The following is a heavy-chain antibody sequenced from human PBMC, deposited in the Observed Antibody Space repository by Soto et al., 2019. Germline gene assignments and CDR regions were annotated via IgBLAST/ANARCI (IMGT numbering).Heavy chain of an antibody. CDR3: ARDWILSSSDGY. Sequence: GGSLRLSCAASGFTVSSNYMSWVRQAPGKGLEWVSVIYSGGSTYYADSVKGRFTISRDNSKNTLYLQMNSLRAEDTAVYYCARDWILSSSDGYWGQGTLVTVSS. V-gene: IGHV3-66*01. CDR2: IYSGGST. CDR1: GFTVSSNY. J-gene: IGHJ4*02. D-gene: IGHD6-6*01.